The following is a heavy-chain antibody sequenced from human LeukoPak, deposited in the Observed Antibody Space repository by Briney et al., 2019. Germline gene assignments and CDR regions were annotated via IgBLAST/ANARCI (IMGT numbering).Heavy chain of an antibody. CDR1: GFIVTNNY. Sequence: GGSLRLSCTASGFIVTNNYINWVRQAPGKGLEWVSLVYSGGSTYYADSVKGRFTISRDNSKNMVHLQMNSLRAEDTAMYYCARDPPAVLIDTYGWGQGTLVTVSS. CDR3: ARDPPAVLIDTYG. J-gene: IGHJ4*02. D-gene: IGHD2-8*01. CDR2: VYSGGST. V-gene: IGHV3-66*01.